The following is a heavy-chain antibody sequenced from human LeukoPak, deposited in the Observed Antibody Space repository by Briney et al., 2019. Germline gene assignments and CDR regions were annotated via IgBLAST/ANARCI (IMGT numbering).Heavy chain of an antibody. D-gene: IGHD2-21*02. Sequence: GRSLRLSCAASGFTFSSYGMQRVRQAPGKGLAWVAGIWYDGSNKNYADSVKGRFTISRDNSKNTLFLQMDSLRAEDTAVYYCGRVYCGGNCYSPPLPDYWGQGTLVTVSA. J-gene: IGHJ4*02. V-gene: IGHV3-33*01. CDR3: GRVYCGGNCYSPPLPDY. CDR1: GFTFSSYG. CDR2: IWYDGSNK.